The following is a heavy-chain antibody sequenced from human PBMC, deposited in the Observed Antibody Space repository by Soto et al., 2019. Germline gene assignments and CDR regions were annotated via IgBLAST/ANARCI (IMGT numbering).Heavy chain of an antibody. J-gene: IGHJ4*02. V-gene: IGHV3-48*04. CDR3: ASERLCGADCYFFDN. D-gene: IGHD2-21*02. Sequence: GGSLRLSXAASGFTFSSYGMHWVRQAPGKGLEWISKISGSNNNIYYADSVRGRFTISRDNAKNSLYLQMNSLRAEDTAIYYCASERLCGADCYFFDNWGQGTQVTVSS. CDR1: GFTFSSYG. CDR2: ISGSNNNI.